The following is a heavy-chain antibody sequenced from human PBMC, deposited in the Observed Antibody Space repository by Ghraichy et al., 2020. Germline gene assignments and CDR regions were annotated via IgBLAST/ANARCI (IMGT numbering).Heavy chain of an antibody. CDR1: GFTFSSYS. CDR3: ARELPLDY. V-gene: IGHV3-21*01. D-gene: IGHD2-21*02. CDR2: ISSSSSYI. Sequence: GESLNISCAASGFTFSSYSMNWVRQAPGKGLEWVSSISSSSSYIYYADSVKGRFTISRDNAKNSLYLQMNSLRAEDTAVYYCARELPLDYWGQGTLVTVSS. J-gene: IGHJ4*02.